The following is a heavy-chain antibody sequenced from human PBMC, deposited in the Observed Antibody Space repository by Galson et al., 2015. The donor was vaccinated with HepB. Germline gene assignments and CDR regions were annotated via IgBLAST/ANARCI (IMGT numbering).Heavy chain of an antibody. Sequence: SVKVSCKASGYTFTNYAMNWVRQAPGQGLEWMGWINTNTGNPTYVQGFTGRFVFSLDTSVSTAYLQISSLKAEDTAVYFCARDLTVSLDSWGQGTLVTISS. J-gene: IGHJ4*02. CDR1: GYTFTNYA. CDR2: INTNTGNP. V-gene: IGHV7-4-1*02. D-gene: IGHD2/OR15-2a*01. CDR3: ARDLTVSLDS.